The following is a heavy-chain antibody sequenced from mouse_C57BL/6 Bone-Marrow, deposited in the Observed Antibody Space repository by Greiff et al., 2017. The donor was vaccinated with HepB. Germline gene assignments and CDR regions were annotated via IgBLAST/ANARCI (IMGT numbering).Heavy chain of an antibody. CDR3: ARRISSYCPFDV. V-gene: IGHV1-26*01. D-gene: IGHD1-1*01. CDR2: INPNNGGT. CDR1: GYTFTDYY. Sequence: DVQLQQSGPELVKPGASVKISCKASGYTFTDYYMNWVKQSHGKSLEWIGDINPNNGGTSYNQKFKGKATLTVDKSSSTAYMELRSLTSEDSAVYYCARRISSYCPFDVWGTGTTVTVSS. J-gene: IGHJ1*03.